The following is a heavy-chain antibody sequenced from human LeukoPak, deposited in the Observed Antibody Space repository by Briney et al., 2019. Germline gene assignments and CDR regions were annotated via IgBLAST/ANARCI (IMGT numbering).Heavy chain of an antibody. J-gene: IGHJ4*02. CDR3: ARDSSNWAFDY. Sequence: ASVKVSCKASGYTFTSYYIDWVRQAPGQGLEWMGIINPSGGSTTYAQKFQGRVTMTRDTSTSTVYMELSSLRSEDTAVYYCARDSSNWAFDYWGQGTLVTVSS. CDR2: INPSGGST. CDR1: GYTFTSYY. D-gene: IGHD4-11*01. V-gene: IGHV1-46*01.